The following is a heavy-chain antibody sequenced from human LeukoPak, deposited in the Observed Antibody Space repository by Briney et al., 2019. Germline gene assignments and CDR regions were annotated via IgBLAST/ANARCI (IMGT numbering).Heavy chain of an antibody. V-gene: IGHV3-23*01. Sequence: GGSLRLSCAVSGITFSRYGMTWVRQAGKGLEWVSVISGSGDNTYYADSVKGRFTISRDNSKNTLYLQMNSLRAEDTALYYCAKGRLDPNLVLDYWGQGTLVTVSS. D-gene: IGHD6-13*01. CDR1: GITFSRYG. CDR2: ISGSGDNT. J-gene: IGHJ4*02. CDR3: AKGRLDPNLVLDY.